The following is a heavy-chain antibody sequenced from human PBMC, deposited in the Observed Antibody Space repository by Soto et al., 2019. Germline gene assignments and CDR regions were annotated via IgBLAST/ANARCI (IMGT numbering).Heavy chain of an antibody. J-gene: IGHJ5*02. V-gene: IGHV1-18*01. D-gene: IGHD1-7*01. CDR1: GYTFTSYG. CDR3: ARDEGYKWNYGGSWFDP. CDR2: ISAYNGNT. Sequence: QVQLVQSGAEVKKPGASVKVSCKASGYTFTSYGISWVRQAPGQGLEWMGWISAYNGNTNYAQKLQGRVTMTTDTSTSSAYMELRSLRSDDTAVYYCARDEGYKWNYGGSWFDPWGQGTLVTVSS.